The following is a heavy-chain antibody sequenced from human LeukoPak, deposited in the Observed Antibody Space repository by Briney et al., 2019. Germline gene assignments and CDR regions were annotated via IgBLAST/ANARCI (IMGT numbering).Heavy chain of an antibody. Sequence: ASVKVSCKASGGTFSSYAISWVRQAPGQGLEWMGWMNPNSGNTGYAQKFQGRVTMTRNTSISTAYMELSSLRSEDTAVYYCARGPPVYDILTGYSTVYGMDVWGQGTTVTVSS. CDR2: MNPNSGNT. D-gene: IGHD3-9*01. CDR1: GGTFSSYA. J-gene: IGHJ6*02. V-gene: IGHV1-8*02. CDR3: ARGPPVYDILTGYSTVYGMDV.